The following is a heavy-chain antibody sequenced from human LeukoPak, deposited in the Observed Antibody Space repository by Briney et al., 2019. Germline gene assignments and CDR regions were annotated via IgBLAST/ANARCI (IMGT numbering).Heavy chain of an antibody. CDR1: GFAFSDYY. V-gene: IGHV3-11*01. CDR2: ITSSGSPM. CDR3: ARVRYSYGYADY. D-gene: IGHD5-18*01. J-gene: IGHJ4*02. Sequence: GGSLRLSCAASGFAFSDYYMRWIRQAPGKGPVWVSYITSSGSPMYYADSVKGRFTISRDNAKNSLYLQMNSLRAEDTAVYYCARVRYSYGYADYWGQGTLVTVSS.